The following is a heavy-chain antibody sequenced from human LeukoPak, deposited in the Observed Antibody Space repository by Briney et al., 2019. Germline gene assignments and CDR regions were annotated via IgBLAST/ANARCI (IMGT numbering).Heavy chain of an antibody. D-gene: IGHD2-2*01. CDR1: GFTFSSYW. V-gene: IGHV3-7*01. Sequence: GGSLRLSCAACGFTFSSYWMSWVRQAPGKGLEGVANIKQDGSEKYYVDSVKGRFTISRDNAKNSLYLQMNSLRAEDTAVYYCARDDCSSISCYHNWFDPWGQGTLVTVSS. J-gene: IGHJ5*02. CDR3: ARDDCSSISCYHNWFDP. CDR2: IKQDGSEK.